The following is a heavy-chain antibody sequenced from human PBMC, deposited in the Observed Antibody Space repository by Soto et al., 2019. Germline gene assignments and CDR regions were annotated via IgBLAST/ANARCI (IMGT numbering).Heavy chain of an antibody. V-gene: IGHV3-23*01. CDR3: AREGYCSSTSCYSFDY. CDR1: GFTFSRYA. J-gene: IGHJ4*02. Sequence: GGSLRLSCAASGFTFSRYAMSWVRQTPGKGLECVSVISGDGGSTHYADSVKGRFTISRDNSKNTLYLQMGSLRAEDMAVYYCAREGYCSSTSCYSFDYWGQGTLVTVSS. CDR2: ISGDGGST. D-gene: IGHD2-2*01.